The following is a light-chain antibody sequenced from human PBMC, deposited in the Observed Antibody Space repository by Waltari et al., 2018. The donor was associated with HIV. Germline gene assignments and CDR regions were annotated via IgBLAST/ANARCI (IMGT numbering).Light chain of an antibody. Sequence: DVHMTQSPASLSASLGDRVTISCQANQAIGQSLNWYNQKTGKAPKLLIYGASNLEKGVPPRINGSGSGTEFTFSIDPLQPEDVGTYYCQHYNFRLTFGGVTKV. CDR1: QAIGQS. CDR3: QHYNFRLT. CDR2: GAS. V-gene: IGKV1-33*01. J-gene: IGKJ4*01.